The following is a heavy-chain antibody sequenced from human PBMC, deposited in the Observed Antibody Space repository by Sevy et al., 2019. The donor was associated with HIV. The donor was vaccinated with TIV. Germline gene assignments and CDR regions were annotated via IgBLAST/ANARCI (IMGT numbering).Heavy chain of an antibody. CDR3: TSLGITGTTSDY. CDR2: IRSKANSYAT. Sequence: GGSLRLSCAASGFTFSGSAMHWVRQASGKGLEWVGRIRSKANSYATAYAASVKGRFTISRDDSKNTAYLQMNSLKTEDTAMYYCTSLGITGTTSDYWGQGTLVTVSS. V-gene: IGHV3-73*01. D-gene: IGHD1-7*01. J-gene: IGHJ4*02. CDR1: GFTFSGSA.